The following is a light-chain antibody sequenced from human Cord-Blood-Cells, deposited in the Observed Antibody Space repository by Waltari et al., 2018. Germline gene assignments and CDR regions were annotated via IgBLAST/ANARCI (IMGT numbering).Light chain of an antibody. CDR2: WAS. J-gene: IGKJ2*01. CDR3: QQYYSTPYT. Sequence: DIVMTQSPDSLAVSLGDRATINCQSSQSVLYSSNNENYLAWYQQKPGQPPKLLIYWASTRGSGVPDRFSGSGYGTDFTLTISSLQAEDVAVYYCQQYYSTPYTFGQGTKLEIK. CDR1: QSVLYSSNNENY. V-gene: IGKV4-1*01.